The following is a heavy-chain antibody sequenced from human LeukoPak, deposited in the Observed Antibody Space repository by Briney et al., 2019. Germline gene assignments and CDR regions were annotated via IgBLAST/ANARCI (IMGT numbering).Heavy chain of an antibody. D-gene: IGHD6-13*01. J-gene: IGHJ4*02. CDR2: INPSGGST. CDR1: GYTFTSYY. CDR3: ARDVAIAAAGYYFDY. V-gene: IGHV1-46*01. Sequence: ASVKVSCKASGYTFTSYYMHWVRQAPGQGLEWMGIINPSGGSTSYAQKFQGRGTMTRDTSTSTVYMELSSLRSEDTAVYYCARDVAIAAAGYYFDYWGQGTLVTVSS.